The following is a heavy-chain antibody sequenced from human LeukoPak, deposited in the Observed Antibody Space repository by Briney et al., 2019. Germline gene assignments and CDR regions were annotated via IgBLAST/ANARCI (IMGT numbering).Heavy chain of an antibody. CDR3: TTPGYYYALH. V-gene: IGHV3-15*01. CDR1: GFTFTNAW. Sequence: PVGSLRLSCAASGFTFTNAWMIWVRQAPGKGLEWVGHIKTKTDGGTTDYAAPVKGRFTISRDDSKNTLYLQMNSLKIEDTAVYYCTTPGYYYALHWGQGTLVTVSS. D-gene: IGHD3-10*01. CDR2: IKTKTDGGTT. J-gene: IGHJ4*02.